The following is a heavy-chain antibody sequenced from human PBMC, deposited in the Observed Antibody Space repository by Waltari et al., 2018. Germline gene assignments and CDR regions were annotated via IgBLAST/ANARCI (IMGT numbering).Heavy chain of an antibody. D-gene: IGHD2-2*01. CDR3: ARAVGSGDFYYMDV. V-gene: IGHV4-61*01. CDR1: GGSVSSVSSY. Sequence: QVQVQESGPGLVKPSETLSLTCSVSGGSVSSVSSYWTWIRRPPGKGLEWIGYIHIGWTIKYHPSLKSRVTMSLDTSKNEVSLRLSSVTADDTAVYYCARAVGSGDFYYMDVWGNGTTVTVSS. J-gene: IGHJ6*03. CDR2: IHIGWTI.